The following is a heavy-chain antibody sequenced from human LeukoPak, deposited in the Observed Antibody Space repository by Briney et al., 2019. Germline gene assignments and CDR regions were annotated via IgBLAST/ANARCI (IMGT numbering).Heavy chain of an antibody. V-gene: IGHV4-59*08. D-gene: IGHD3-10*01. CDR1: GGSISSYY. Sequence: SETLSLTCTVSGGSISSYYWSWIRQPPGKGLEWIGYIYYSGSTNYNPSLKSRVTISVDTSKNQFSLKLSSVTAADTAVYYCARNILWFWELLLAPYFDYWGQGTLVTVSS. CDR3: ARNILWFWELLLAPYFDY. J-gene: IGHJ4*02. CDR2: IYYSGST.